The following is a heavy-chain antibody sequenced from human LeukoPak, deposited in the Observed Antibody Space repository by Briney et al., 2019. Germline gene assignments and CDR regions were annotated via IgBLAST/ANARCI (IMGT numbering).Heavy chain of an antibody. CDR2: INPNTGGT. V-gene: IGHV1-2*02. CDR1: GYTFTGYY. Sequence: ASVKVSFKSSGYTFTGYYMHWVRQAPGQGLEWMGWINPNTGGTNNAQKFQDRVTITRDTSISTAYMELSRLRSDDTAVYYCGRDRVRSKDYLDVGGKATTVTVS. J-gene: IGHJ6*03. D-gene: IGHD4-11*01. CDR3: GRDRVRSKDYLDV.